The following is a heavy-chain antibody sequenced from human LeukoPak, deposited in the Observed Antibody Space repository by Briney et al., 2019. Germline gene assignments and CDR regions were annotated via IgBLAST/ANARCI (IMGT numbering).Heavy chain of an antibody. D-gene: IGHD1-26*01. V-gene: IGHV3-9*01. CDR2: ISWNSGSI. Sequence: VSGISWNSGSIGYADSVKGRFTISRDNAKNSLYLQMNSLRAEDTALYYCAISGSYYGWFDPWGQGTLVTVSS. CDR3: AISGSYYGWFDP. J-gene: IGHJ5*02.